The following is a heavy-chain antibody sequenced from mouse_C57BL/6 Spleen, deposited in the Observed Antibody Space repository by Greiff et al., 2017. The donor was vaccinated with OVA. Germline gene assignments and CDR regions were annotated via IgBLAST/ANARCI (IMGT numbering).Heavy chain of an antibody. CDR2: ISSGSSTL. Sequence: EVKLMESGGGLVKPGGSLKLSCAASGFTFSDYGMHWVRQAPEKGLEWVAYISSGSSTLYYADTVKGRFTISRDNAKNTLFLQMTSLRAEDTAMYYCARGYDEDYWGQGTSVTGSS. CDR1: GFTFSDYG. J-gene: IGHJ4*01. CDR3: ARGYDEDY. V-gene: IGHV5-17*01. D-gene: IGHD2-2*01.